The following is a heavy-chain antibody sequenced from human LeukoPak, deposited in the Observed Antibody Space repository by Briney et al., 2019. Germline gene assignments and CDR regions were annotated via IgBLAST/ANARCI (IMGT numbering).Heavy chain of an antibody. CDR2: INHSGST. CDR1: GGSFSGYY. V-gene: IGHV4-34*01. CDR3: ARGYCSGGSCYSWFDP. Sequence: SETLSLTCAVSGGSFSGYYWSWIRQPPGKGLEWIGEINHSGSTNYNPSLKSRVTISVDTSKNQFSLKLSSVTAADTAVYYCARGYCSGGSCYSWFDPWGQGTLVTVSS. J-gene: IGHJ5*02. D-gene: IGHD2-15*01.